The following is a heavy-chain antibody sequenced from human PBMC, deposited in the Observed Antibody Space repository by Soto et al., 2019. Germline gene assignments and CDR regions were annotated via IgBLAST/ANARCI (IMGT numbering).Heavy chain of an antibody. V-gene: IGHV3-23*01. CDR1: GFTFSSYA. Sequence: EVQLLESGGGLVQPGGSLRLSCAASGFTFSSYAMRGVRQAPVKGLEWVSAMSGSGGSTYYADSVKGRFTISRDNSQNTLYLQMNSLRAEDTAVYYCARRGSGSYYDYWGQGTLVTVSS. D-gene: IGHD1-26*01. J-gene: IGHJ4*02. CDR2: MSGSGGST. CDR3: ARRGSGSYYDY.